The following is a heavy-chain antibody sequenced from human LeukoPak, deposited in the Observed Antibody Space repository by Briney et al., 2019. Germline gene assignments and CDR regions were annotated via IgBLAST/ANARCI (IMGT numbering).Heavy chain of an antibody. CDR2: IWYDGSKK. CDR1: GFTFTNYG. CDR3: ARDYYDSSDMDV. Sequence: GGSLRLSCAASGFTFTNYGMHWVRQAPGRGLEWVAVIWYDGSKKYYADSVKGRFTTSRDNSKNTLYLQMNSLRAEDTAVYYCARDYYDSSDMDVWGRGTTVTVSS. D-gene: IGHD3-22*01. J-gene: IGHJ6*02. V-gene: IGHV3-33*01.